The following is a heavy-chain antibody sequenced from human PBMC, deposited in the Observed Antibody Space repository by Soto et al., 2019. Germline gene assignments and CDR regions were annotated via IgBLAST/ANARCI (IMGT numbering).Heavy chain of an antibody. CDR1: GGSFSGYY. D-gene: IGHD3-22*01. CDR3: ARANYDDSSTGGDY. Sequence: QVQLQQWGAGLLKPSETLSLTCAVYGGSFSGYYWSWIRQPPGKGLEWIGEINHSGRTNYNPSLKKRATTSLHSPKNQSPLHRISVTAAGTAVYYCARANYDDSSTGGDYGGQGTLVTVSS. J-gene: IGHJ4*02. CDR2: INHSGRT. V-gene: IGHV4-34*01.